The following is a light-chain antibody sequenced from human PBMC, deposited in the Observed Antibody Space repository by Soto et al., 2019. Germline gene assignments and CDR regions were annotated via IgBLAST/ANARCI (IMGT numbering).Light chain of an antibody. Sequence: DIQMTQSPSTLSASVGDRVTITCRASQSISTWLAWYQQKPGKAPKVLIYDASSLESGVPSRFSGSGSGTEFTLTISSLQPDDFATYYCQQYKKYLTFGPGTKVDI. CDR1: QSISTW. CDR2: DAS. J-gene: IGKJ3*01. CDR3: QQYKKYLT. V-gene: IGKV1-5*01.